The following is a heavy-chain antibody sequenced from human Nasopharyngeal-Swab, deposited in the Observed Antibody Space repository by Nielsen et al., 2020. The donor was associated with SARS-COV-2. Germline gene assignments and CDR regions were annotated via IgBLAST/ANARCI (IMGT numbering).Heavy chain of an antibody. V-gene: IGHV3-69-1*01. Sequence: VRQAPGKGLEWVSSISSSSYIYYADSVKGRFTISRDNSKDTLYLQMNSLRAEDTAVYYCAKEGPGMFGVVGLDVWGQGTTVTVSS. D-gene: IGHD3-3*01. J-gene: IGHJ6*02. CDR2: ISSSSYI. CDR3: AKEGPGMFGVVGLDV.